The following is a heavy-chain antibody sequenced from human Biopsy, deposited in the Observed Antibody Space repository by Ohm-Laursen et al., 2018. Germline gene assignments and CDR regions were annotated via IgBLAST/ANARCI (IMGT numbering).Heavy chain of an antibody. D-gene: IGHD3-10*01. Sequence: SSLRLSCAASGFNFSAYGMHWVRQAPDKGLERVALTWDDGSHQYYADSVKGRFTISRDNSKNSLYLHINTLRVEDTAVYYCVTDRLDDITKVRGIKTDWGQGTLVIVSS. V-gene: IGHV3-33*01. CDR1: GFNFSAYG. CDR2: TWDDGSHQ. CDR3: VTDRLDDITKVRGIKTD. J-gene: IGHJ4*02.